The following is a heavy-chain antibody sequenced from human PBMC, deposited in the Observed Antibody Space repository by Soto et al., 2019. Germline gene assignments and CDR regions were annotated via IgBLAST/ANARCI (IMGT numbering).Heavy chain of an antibody. Sequence: PSETLSLTCTVSGGSVGSGGYYWSWIRQHPGKGLEWIGYIYYSGSTYYTSSLKSRATISRDTSKNQFSLKLSSVTAADTAVYYCARAVESRYFDYWGQGTLVTVSS. CDR2: IYYSGST. J-gene: IGHJ4*02. CDR3: ARAVESRYFDY. CDR1: GGSVGSGGYY. V-gene: IGHV4-31*03. D-gene: IGHD2-15*01.